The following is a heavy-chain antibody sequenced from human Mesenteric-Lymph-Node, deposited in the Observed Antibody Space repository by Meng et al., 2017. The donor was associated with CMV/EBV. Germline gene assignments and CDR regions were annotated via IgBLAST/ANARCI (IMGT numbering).Heavy chain of an antibody. CDR3: ARRLYSTSSGALDY. V-gene: IGHV2-5*02. D-gene: IGHD6-6*01. CDR2: IYWDEDK. Sequence: GFSLSTTGVGVGWVRQPPGKALEWLALIYWDEDKSYRPSLKSRVTITKDTSKNQVVLTLTNMDPVDTATYYCARRLYSTSSGALDYWGQGILVTVSS. CDR1: GFSLSTTGVG. J-gene: IGHJ4*02.